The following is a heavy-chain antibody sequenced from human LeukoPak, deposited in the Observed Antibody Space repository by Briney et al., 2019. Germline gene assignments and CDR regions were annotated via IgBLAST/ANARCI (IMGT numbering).Heavy chain of an antibody. CDR1: GFTFNNYW. CDR2: IKQDGNEK. CDR3: VRGMDV. J-gene: IGHJ6*02. V-gene: IGHV3-7*01. Sequence: GGSLRPSCAASGFTFNNYWMTWVRQAPGKGLEWVANIKQDGNEKYYVDSVKGRFTISRDNAKNSLYLQMNSLRAEDTAVYFCVRGMDVWGQGTTVTVSS.